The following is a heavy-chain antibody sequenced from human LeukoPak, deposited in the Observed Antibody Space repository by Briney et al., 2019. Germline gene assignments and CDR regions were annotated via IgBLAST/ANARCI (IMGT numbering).Heavy chain of an antibody. CDR1: GGSISSYY. V-gene: IGHV4-59*01. J-gene: IGHJ4*02. D-gene: IGHD6-13*01. CDR2: IYYSGST. CDR3: ARGVYSSIGY. Sequence: SETLSLTCTVSGGSISSYYWSWIRQPPGKGLEWIGYIYYSGSTNYNPSLKSRVTISVDTSKNQFSLKLSSVTAADTTVYYCARGVYSSIGYWGQGTLVTVSS.